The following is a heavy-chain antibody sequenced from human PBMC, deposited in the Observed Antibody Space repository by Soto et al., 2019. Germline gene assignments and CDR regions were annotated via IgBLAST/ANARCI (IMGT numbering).Heavy chain of an antibody. V-gene: IGHV1-69*02. Sequence: QVQLVQSGAEVKKPESSVKVSCKGSGGTFSSYTISWVRQAPGQGLEWMGRIIPILGIANHAQKFQGRVTITADKSTSTAYMELSSLSSEDTAVYYCARFRGSYGMDVWGQGTTVTVSS. CDR2: IIPILGIA. J-gene: IGHJ6*02. CDR1: GGTFSSYT. D-gene: IGHD3-10*01. CDR3: ARFRGSYGMDV.